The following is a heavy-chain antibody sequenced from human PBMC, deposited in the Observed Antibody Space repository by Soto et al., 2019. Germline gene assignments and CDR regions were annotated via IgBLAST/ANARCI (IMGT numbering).Heavy chain of an antibody. V-gene: IGHV3-30-3*01. J-gene: IGHJ6*02. CDR1: GFPFSSYA. CDR2: ISYDGSNK. Sequence: QVQLVESGGGVVQPGRSLRLSCAASGFPFSSYAMHCVRQAPGKGLEWGAVISYDGSNKYYADSVKGRFTISRDNSKNTLYLQMNSLRAEDTDVYYCARVSETYYDVWSGYSSRYGMDVWCQGTTVTVSS. CDR3: ARVSETYYDVWSGYSSRYGMDV. D-gene: IGHD3-3*01.